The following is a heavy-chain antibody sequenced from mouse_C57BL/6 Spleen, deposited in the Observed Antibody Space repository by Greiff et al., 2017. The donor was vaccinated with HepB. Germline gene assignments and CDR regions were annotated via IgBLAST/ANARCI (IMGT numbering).Heavy chain of an antibody. CDR3: ARSRDRAMDY. D-gene: IGHD3-3*01. CDR2: ISYSGST. CDR1: GYSITSGYD. J-gene: IGHJ4*01. V-gene: IGHV3-1*01. Sequence: DVQLAESGPGMVKPSQSLSLTCTVTGYSITSGYDWHWIRHFPGNKLEWMGYISYSGSTNYNPSLKSRISITHDTSKNHFFLKLNSVTTEDTATYYCARSRDRAMDYWGQGTSVTVSS.